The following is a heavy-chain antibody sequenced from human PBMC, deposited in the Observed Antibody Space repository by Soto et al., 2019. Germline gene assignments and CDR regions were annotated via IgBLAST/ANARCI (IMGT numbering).Heavy chain of an antibody. D-gene: IGHD4-4*01. V-gene: IGHV4-59*12. CDR1: GGSISSYY. CDR2: IYYSGST. Sequence: SETLSLTCTVSGGSISSYYWSWIRQPPGKGLEWIGYIYYSGSTNYNPSLKNRVTISVDTSKNQFSLKLSSVTAADTAVYYCARGLLKYSNYIYGSWGQGSLVTVSS. J-gene: IGHJ5*02. CDR3: ARGLLKYSNYIYGS.